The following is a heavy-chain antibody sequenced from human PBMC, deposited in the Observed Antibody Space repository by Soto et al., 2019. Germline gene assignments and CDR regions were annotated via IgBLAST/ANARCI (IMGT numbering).Heavy chain of an antibody. CDR2: IIPILGIA. J-gene: IGHJ4*02. Sequence: QVQLVQSGAEVKKPGSSVKVSCKASGGTFSSYTISWVRQAPGQGLEWMGRIIPILGIANYAQKFQGRVTITADKSTSTAYMELSSLRSEDTAVYYCARESVLATITFGGVIADLDYWGQGTLVTVSS. V-gene: IGHV1-69*08. D-gene: IGHD3-16*02. CDR3: ARESVLATITFGGVIADLDY. CDR1: GGTFSSYT.